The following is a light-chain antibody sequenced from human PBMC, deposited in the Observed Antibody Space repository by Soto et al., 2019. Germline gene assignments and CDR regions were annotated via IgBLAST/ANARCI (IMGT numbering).Light chain of an antibody. CDR2: QAS. CDR3: QQYYTYPYT. V-gene: IGKV1-5*03. J-gene: IGKJ2*01. CDR1: HSISVW. Sequence: DIQMTQYPSTLSSSVGDRVTITCRASHSISVWLAWYQQKPGKAPKLLIYQASTLESGVPSRFSGRGSGTDFTLTISSLQPDDFATYYCQQYYTYPYTFGQVTKLEIK.